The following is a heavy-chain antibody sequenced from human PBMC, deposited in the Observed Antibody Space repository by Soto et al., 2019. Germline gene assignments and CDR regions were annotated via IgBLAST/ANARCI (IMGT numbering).Heavy chain of an antibody. CDR2: VYYPGTT. J-gene: IGHJ5*02. CDR1: GGSIGSYH. Sequence: SETLSLTCTVSGGSIGSYHWSWVRQPPGKGLEWIASVYYPGTTNYNPSLGSRVTISIDAPENQTSLKLTSVTAADTAFYYCARDTVLTGMFDLWGQGTLVTVSS. V-gene: IGHV4-59*01. CDR3: ARDTVLTGMFDL. D-gene: IGHD4-17*01.